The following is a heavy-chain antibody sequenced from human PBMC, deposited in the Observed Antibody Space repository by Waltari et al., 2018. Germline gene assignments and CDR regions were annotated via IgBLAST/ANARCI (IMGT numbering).Heavy chain of an antibody. V-gene: IGHV4-59*11. CDR3: ATNSSASAFDY. D-gene: IGHD3-22*01. CDR2: IYYTGST. Sequence: QVQLQESGPGWVKPSETLSLTCTVSRGYFTSHHWSWIRQPPGKGLEWIGNIYYTGSTKYTPSLQSRVTISIDTSKNQFSLEMNSVTAADTAIYYCATNSSASAFDYWGQGTLVTVSS. CDR1: RGYFTSHH. J-gene: IGHJ4*02.